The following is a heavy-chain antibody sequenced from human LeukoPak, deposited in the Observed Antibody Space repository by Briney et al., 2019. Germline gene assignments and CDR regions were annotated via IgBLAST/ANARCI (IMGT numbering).Heavy chain of an antibody. D-gene: IGHD6-19*01. CDR3: ARDLGTSGWYTFDF. V-gene: IGHV6-1*01. CDR2: TYYRSKWYN. J-gene: IGHJ4*02. CDR1: GDSVSSNNGA. Sequence: SQTLSLTCAISGDSVSSNNGAWNWIRQSPSRGLEWLGRTYYRSKWYNDYAEFIQGRITVNPGTSKNQFSLQLNSVTPEDTAVYYCARDLGTSGWYTFDFWGQGTLVTVSS.